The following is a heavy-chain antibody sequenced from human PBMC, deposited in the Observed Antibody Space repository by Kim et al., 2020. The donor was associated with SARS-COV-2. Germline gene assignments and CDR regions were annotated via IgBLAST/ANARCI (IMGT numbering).Heavy chain of an antibody. CDR3: AKDSFPVAAAGDAWDY. CDR2: ISGSGGST. J-gene: IGHJ4*02. Sequence: GGSLRLSCAASGFTFSSYAMSWVRQAPGKGLEWVSAISGSGGSTYYADSVKGRFTISRDNSKNTLYLQMNSLRAEDTAVYYCAKDSFPVAAAGDAWDYWGQGTLVTVSS. D-gene: IGHD6-13*01. V-gene: IGHV3-23*01. CDR1: GFTFSSYA.